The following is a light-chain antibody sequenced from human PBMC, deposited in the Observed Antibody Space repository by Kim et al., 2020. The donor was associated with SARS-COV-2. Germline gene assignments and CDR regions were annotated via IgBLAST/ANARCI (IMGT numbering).Light chain of an antibody. V-gene: IGLV4-60*03. CDR1: SGHSSYI. CDR3: ETWDSKTLV. J-gene: IGLJ1*01. Sequence: QPVLTQSSSASASLGSSVKLTCTLSSGHSSYIIAWHQQQPGKAPRYLMKLESSGSYNKGSGVPDRFSGSSSGADRYLTISNLQSEDEADYYCETWDSKTLVFGTGTQLTVL. CDR2: LESSGSY.